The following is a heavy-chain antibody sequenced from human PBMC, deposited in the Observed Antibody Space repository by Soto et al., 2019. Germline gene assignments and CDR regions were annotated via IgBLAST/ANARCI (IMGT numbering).Heavy chain of an antibody. CDR2: IYYSGST. Sequence: PSETLSLTCTVSGGSISSGDYYWSWIRQPPGKGLEWIGYIYYSGSTYYNPSLKSRVTISVDTSKNQFSLKLSSVTAADTAVYYCARDRIVVVPADYYYYGMDVWGQGTTVPVSS. V-gene: IGHV4-30-4*01. CDR3: ARDRIVVVPADYYYYGMDV. J-gene: IGHJ6*02. D-gene: IGHD2-2*01. CDR1: GGSISSGDYY.